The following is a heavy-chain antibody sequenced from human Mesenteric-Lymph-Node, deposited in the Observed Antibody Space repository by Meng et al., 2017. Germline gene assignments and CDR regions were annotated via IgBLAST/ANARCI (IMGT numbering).Heavy chain of an antibody. CDR3: ARSYDFWTGYYWGY. Sequence: SETLSLTCAVYGGSFSDYFWTWIRQPPGKGLEWIGEINHRGSTYYNPPLKSRVTISVDTSKNQFSLKLSSVTAADTAMYYCARSYDFWTGYYWGYWGQGTPVTVSS. D-gene: IGHD3-3*01. CDR2: INHRGST. CDR1: GGSFSDYF. V-gene: IGHV4-34*01. J-gene: IGHJ4*01.